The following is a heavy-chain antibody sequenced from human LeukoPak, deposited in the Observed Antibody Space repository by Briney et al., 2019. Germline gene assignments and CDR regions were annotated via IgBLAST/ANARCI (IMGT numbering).Heavy chain of an antibody. V-gene: IGHV3-48*01. CDR3: ARDRVVVPADGMDV. D-gene: IGHD2-2*01. CDR1: GFTFSSYS. J-gene: IGHJ6*02. Sequence: PGGSLRLSCAASGFTFSSYSMNWVRQAPGKGLEWVSYISSGSSNKYYADSVKGRFTISRDNSKNTLYLQMNSLRAEDTAVYYCARDRVVVPADGMDVWGQGTTVTVSS. CDR2: ISSGSSNK.